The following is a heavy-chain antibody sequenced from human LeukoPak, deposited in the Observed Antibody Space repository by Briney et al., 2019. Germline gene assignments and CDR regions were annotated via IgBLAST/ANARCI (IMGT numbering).Heavy chain of an antibody. CDR3: VRGYYAGRGHHFEY. CDR2: IWSDGSNK. Sequence: GGSLRLSCATSGFTFSGYGMHWVRQAPGKGLEWVTVIWSDGSNKYYADSVKGRFIISRDNSKNTLYLQMNSLRAEDTAVYYCVRGYYAGRGHHFEYWGQGTLVTVSS. D-gene: IGHD3-22*01. V-gene: IGHV3-33*01. J-gene: IGHJ4*02. CDR1: GFTFSGYG.